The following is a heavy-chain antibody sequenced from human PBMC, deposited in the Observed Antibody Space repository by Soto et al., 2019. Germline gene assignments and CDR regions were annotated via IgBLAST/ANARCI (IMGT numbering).Heavy chain of an antibody. CDR2: ISSYGSNK. CDR3: ANGATTYVGD. D-gene: IGHD3-10*02. CDR1: GFSFSSYG. Sequence: QVQLVESGGGVVQPGRSLRLSCAASGFSFSSYGMHWVRQAPGKGLEWVAIISSYGSNKYYADSVKGRFTISRDNSMNTLYLQMNSLRIEDTAVYYCANGATTYVGDWGQGTLVTGSS. V-gene: IGHV3-30*18. J-gene: IGHJ4*02.